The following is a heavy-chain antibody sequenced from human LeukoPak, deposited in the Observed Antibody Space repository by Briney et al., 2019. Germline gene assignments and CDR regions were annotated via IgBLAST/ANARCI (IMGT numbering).Heavy chain of an antibody. CDR1: GFTFSNYA. CDR2: ISWDGNNK. J-gene: IGHJ4*02. CDR3: AKDFGSGWYYFDY. D-gene: IGHD6-19*01. Sequence: PGGSLRLSCAASGFTFSNYAMTWVRQAPGKGLEWVAAISWDGNNKYYADSVKGRFTISRDNSKNTLYLQTNSLRAEDTAVYYCAKDFGSGWYYFDYWGQGTLVTVSS. V-gene: IGHV3-30*18.